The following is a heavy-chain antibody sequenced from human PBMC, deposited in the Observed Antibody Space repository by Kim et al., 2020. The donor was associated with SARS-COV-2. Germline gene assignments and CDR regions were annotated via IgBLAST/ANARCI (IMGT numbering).Heavy chain of an antibody. Sequence: GGSLRLSCAASGFTFSGFGMHWVLQASGKGLEWVGRIRSKVNSYATAYAASVKGRFTISRDDSKNTAYLQMNSLKTEDTAVYYCTRRYCSGGSCYSDYWGQGTLVTVSS. J-gene: IGHJ4*02. CDR3: TRRYCSGGSCYSDY. V-gene: IGHV3-73*01. D-gene: IGHD2-15*01. CDR2: IRSKVNSYAT. CDR1: GFTFSGFG.